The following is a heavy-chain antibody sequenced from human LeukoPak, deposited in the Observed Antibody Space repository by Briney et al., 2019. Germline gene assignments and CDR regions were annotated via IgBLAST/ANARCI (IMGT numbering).Heavy chain of an antibody. V-gene: IGHV4-59*01. Sequence: NPSETLSLTCTVSGGSISSYYWSWIRQPPGKGLEWIGYIYYSGSTNYNPSLKSRVTISVDTSKNQFSLKLSSVTAADTAVYYCARVTSSGWYLFDYWGQGTLVTASS. CDR3: ARVTSSGWYLFDY. D-gene: IGHD6-19*01. J-gene: IGHJ4*02. CDR2: IYYSGST. CDR1: GGSISSYY.